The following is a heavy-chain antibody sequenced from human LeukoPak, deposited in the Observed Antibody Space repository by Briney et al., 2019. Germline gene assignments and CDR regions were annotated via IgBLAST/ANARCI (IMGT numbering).Heavy chain of an antibody. Sequence: PSETLSLTCTVSGYSLSSSYYWGWIRQPPGKGLEWFGSIYHSGSTYYNPSLKSRVTISVDTSKNQFSLRLSSVTAADTAVYYCARGLYSSSSYDYWGQGTLVTVSS. CDR1: GYSLSSSYY. D-gene: IGHD6-6*01. CDR2: IYHSGST. V-gene: IGHV4-38-2*02. CDR3: ARGLYSSSSYDY. J-gene: IGHJ4*02.